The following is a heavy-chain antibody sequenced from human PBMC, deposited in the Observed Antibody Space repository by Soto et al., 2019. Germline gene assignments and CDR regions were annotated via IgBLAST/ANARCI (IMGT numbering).Heavy chain of an antibody. CDR3: ARDGTPAGTTY. CDR1: GYTFTGYY. J-gene: IGHJ4*02. CDR2: INPNSGGT. V-gene: IGHV1-2*02. Sequence: QVQLVQSGAEVKKPGASLKVSCRASGYTFTGYYMHWVRQAPGQGREWMGWINPNSGGTNYSQKLQDRGTMTRDTSIRTAYMELRRLRSDDTAVYYCARDGTPAGTTYWGQVTLVTVSS. D-gene: IGHD6-13*01.